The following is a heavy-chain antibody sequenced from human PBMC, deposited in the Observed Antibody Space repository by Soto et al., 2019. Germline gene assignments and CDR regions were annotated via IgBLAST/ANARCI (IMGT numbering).Heavy chain of an antibody. CDR1: GFTFSSYG. V-gene: IGHV3-23*01. D-gene: IGHD1-1*01. CDR3: AREGDRYGTVCFDR. CDR2: IPVIGERR. J-gene: IGHJ4*02. Sequence: PGGSLRLSCAASGFTFSSYGMSWVRQAPGKGLEWVAGIPVIGERRYYADSVKGRFTISRDNAKNTLYLQMNSLRVEDAAVYFCAREGDRYGTVCFDRWGQGTLVTVSS.